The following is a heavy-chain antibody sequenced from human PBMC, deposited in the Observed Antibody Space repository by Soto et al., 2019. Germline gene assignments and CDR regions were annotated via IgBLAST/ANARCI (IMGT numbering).Heavy chain of an antibody. V-gene: IGHV4-34*01. CDR2: INHSGST. CDR1: GGSFSGYY. J-gene: IGHJ6*03. D-gene: IGHD3-9*01. Sequence: KQSQTLSLTCAVYGGSFSGYYWSWIRQPPGKGLEWIGEINHSGSTNYNPSLKSRVTISVDTSKNQFSLKLSSVTAADTAVYYCARILTERLNYYYYYYMDVWGKGTTVTVSS. CDR3: ARILTERLNYYYYYYMDV.